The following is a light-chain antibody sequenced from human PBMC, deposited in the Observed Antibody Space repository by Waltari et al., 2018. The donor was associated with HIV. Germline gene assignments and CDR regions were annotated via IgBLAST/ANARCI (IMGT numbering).Light chain of an antibody. V-gene: IGLV1-44*01. CDR1: GSNIGSNT. Sequence: ASGTPGQRVTISCSGGGSNIGSNTVNWYQQLPGTAPKLLIYSNNRRPSGVPDRFSGSKSGTSASLAISGLQSEDETDYYCASWDDSLDGHAVFGGGTKLTVL. CDR2: SNN. CDR3: ASWDDSLDGHAV. J-gene: IGLJ3*02.